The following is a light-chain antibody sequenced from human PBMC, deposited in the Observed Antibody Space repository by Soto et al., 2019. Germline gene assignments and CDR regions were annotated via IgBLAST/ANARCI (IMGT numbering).Light chain of an antibody. CDR2: DVS. CDR3: SSYTSSSTRV. Sequence: QSVLTQPASGSGSPGQSITISCTGTSSDVGGYNYVSWYQQHPGKAPTLMIYDVSNRPSGVSNRFSGSKSGNTASLTISGLQAEDEADYYCSSYTSSSTRVFGGGTKLTV. V-gene: IGLV2-14*01. J-gene: IGLJ3*02. CDR1: SSDVGGYNY.